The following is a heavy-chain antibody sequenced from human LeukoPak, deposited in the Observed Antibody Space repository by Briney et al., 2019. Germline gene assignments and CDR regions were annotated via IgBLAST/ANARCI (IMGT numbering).Heavy chain of an antibody. J-gene: IGHJ4*02. D-gene: IGHD3/OR15-3a*01. V-gene: IGHV3-48*01. CDR2: ISSSSSTI. CDR3: AGWTGDACFDY. CDR1: GFTFSSYS. Sequence: GGSLRLSCAASGFTFSSYSMNWVRQAPGKGLEWVSSISSSSSTIYYADSVKGRFTISRDNAENSLYLQMNSLRAEDTAVYYCAGWTGDACFDYWGQGTLVTVSS.